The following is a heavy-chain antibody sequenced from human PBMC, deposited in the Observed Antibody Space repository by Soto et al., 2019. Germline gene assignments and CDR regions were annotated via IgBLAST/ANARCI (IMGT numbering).Heavy chain of an antibody. CDR3: AASTFQSGVTGYFHLGL. D-gene: IGHD3-9*01. J-gene: IGHJ1*01. CDR1: GDTFSNYA. V-gene: IGHV1-69*06. CDR2: VIPLFDSA. Sequence: RASVKVSCKTSGDTFSNYAISWVRQAPGQGLEWMGGVIPLFDSASYAQRSHDRVTITADKFTSTAYMELRSLTSEDTAIYYCAASTFQSGVTGYFHLGLWGQGTLVTVYS.